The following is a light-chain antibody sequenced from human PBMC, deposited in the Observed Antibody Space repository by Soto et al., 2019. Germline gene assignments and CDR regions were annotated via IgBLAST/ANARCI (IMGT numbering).Light chain of an antibody. CDR2: DAS. J-gene: IGKJ5*01. Sequence: EIVLTQSPATLSLSPGNRATLSCRASQSIDTYLAWYQQKPGQAPRLLIYDASNRATAIPARFSGSGSGTDFTLTISSLEPEDCAVYYCQQRNGWPLTFGQGTRLEIK. V-gene: IGKV3-11*01. CDR3: QQRNGWPLT. CDR1: QSIDTY.